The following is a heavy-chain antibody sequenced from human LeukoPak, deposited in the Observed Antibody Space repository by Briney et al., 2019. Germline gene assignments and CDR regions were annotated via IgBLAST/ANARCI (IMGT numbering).Heavy chain of an antibody. V-gene: IGHV3-23*01. CDR1: GFTFSSYA. CDR3: ARGLAVALEADAFDI. J-gene: IGHJ3*02. D-gene: IGHD6-19*01. CDR2: ISGSGGST. Sequence: PGGSLRLSCAASGFTFSSYAMSWVRQAPGKGLEWVSAISGSGGSTYYADSVKGRFTISRDNSKNTLYLQMNSLRAEDTAVYYCARGLAVALEADAFDIWGQGTMVTVSS.